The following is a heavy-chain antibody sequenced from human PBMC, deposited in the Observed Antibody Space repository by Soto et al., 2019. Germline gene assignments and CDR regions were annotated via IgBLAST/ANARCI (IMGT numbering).Heavy chain of an antibody. CDR1: GVTFSSYA. CDR3: AKEGIADLTGEDY. D-gene: IGHD6-13*01. Sequence: EVQLLESGGGLVQPGGSLRLSCAASGVTFSSYAMSWVRQAPGKGLEWVSAISGSGVSTYYADSVKGRCTIARDNSKNTLYLQMNSLRAEDTAVYYCAKEGIADLTGEDYWGQGPLVTVSS. CDR2: ISGSGVST. J-gene: IGHJ4*02. V-gene: IGHV3-23*01.